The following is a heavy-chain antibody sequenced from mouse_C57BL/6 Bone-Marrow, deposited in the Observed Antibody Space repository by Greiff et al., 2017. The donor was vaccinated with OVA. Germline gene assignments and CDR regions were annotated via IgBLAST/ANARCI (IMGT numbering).Heavy chain of an antibody. Sequence: QVQLQQPGAELVKPGASVKMSCKASGYTFTSYWITWVKQRPGQGLEWIGDIYPGSGSTNYNEKFKSKATLTVDTSSSTAYMQLSSLTSEDSAVYYCASPITTVVARFDYWGQGTTLTVSS. V-gene: IGHV1-55*01. CDR3: ASPITTVVARFDY. J-gene: IGHJ2*01. CDR2: IYPGSGST. D-gene: IGHD1-1*01. CDR1: GYTFTSYW.